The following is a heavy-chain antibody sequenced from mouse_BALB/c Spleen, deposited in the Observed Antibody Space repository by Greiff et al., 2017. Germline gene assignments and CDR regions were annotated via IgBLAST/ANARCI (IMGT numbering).Heavy chain of an antibody. Sequence: VQLQQSGPELVKPGASVRISCKASGYTFTSYYIHWVKQRPGQGLEWIGWIYPGNVNTKYNEKFKGKATLTADKSSSTAYMQLSSLTSEDSAVYFCASYGYAMDYWGQGTSVTVSS. CDR1: GYTFTSYY. CDR3: ASYGYAMDY. V-gene: IGHV1S56*01. J-gene: IGHJ4*01. CDR2: IYPGNVNT. D-gene: IGHD1-1*01.